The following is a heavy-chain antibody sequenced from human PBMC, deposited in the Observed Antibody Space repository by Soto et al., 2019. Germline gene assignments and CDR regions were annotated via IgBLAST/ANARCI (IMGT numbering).Heavy chain of an antibody. CDR2: ISPYNGDT. J-gene: IGHJ4*02. CDR1: GYTFNSYG. V-gene: IGHV1-18*01. CDR3: ARTRRYSTSPYYFDY. D-gene: IGHD1-26*01. Sequence: ASVKVSCKASGYTFNSYGISWVRQAPGQRLEWMGWISPYNGDTNYAQEFQGRVTMTTDTSTSTAYMELRSLRSDDSAVYYCARTRRYSTSPYYFDYWGQGTLVTVSS.